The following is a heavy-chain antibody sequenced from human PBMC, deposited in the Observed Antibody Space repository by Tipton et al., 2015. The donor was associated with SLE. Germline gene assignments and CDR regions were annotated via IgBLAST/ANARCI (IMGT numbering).Heavy chain of an antibody. CDR2: IYHSGST. V-gene: IGHV4-38-2*02. J-gene: IGHJ4*02. Sequence: TLSLTCSVSGGSISSGYYWGWIRQPPGKGLEWIGSIYHSGSTYYNPSLKSRVTISVDTSKNQFSLKLRSVTAADTAVYYCARQEYSSSPFDYWGQGTLVTVSS. CDR1: GGSISSGYY. D-gene: IGHD6-6*01. CDR3: ARQEYSSSPFDY.